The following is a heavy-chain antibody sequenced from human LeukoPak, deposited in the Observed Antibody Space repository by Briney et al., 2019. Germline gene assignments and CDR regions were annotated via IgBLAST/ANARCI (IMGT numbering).Heavy chain of an antibody. Sequence: GGSLRLSCAASGFTFSSSGMNWVRQAPGKGLEWVSYISSSSSTIYYADSVKGRFTISRDNAKNSLYLQMNSLRDEDTAVYYCARVRGNGCYFDIWGHGTLVTVSS. J-gene: IGHJ2*01. V-gene: IGHV3-48*02. D-gene: IGHD4-23*01. CDR1: GFTFSSSG. CDR2: ISSSSSTI. CDR3: ARVRGNGCYFDI.